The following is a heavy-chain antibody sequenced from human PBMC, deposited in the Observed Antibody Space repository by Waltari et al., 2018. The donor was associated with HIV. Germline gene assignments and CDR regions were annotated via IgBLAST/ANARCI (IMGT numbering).Heavy chain of an antibody. D-gene: IGHD3-16*01. CDR2: FYYGGGS. J-gene: IGHJ4*02. CDR3: ATGGRTGYYFDF. CDR1: GDSISGYY. V-gene: IGHV4-59*01. Sequence: QVQLQESGPGLVRPSETLSLTCTVSGDSISGYYWGWIRQPPGKGLEWIAYFYYGGGSNYNPSLKSRVKISQYTSRNQLSLTLTSVTAADAAVYYCATGGRTGYYFDFWGQGVRVTVSS.